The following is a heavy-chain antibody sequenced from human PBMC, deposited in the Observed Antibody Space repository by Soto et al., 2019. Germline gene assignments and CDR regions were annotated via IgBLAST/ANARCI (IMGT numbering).Heavy chain of an antibody. CDR3: ARHAGTYYFTDMDV. CDR2: VIPILGTT. V-gene: IGHV1-69*12. J-gene: IGHJ6*02. D-gene: IGHD1-1*01. CDR1: GGTFSTYA. Sequence: QVQLVQSGAEVKKPGSSVKVSCKASGGTFSTYAISWVRQAPGQVLEWMGGVIPILGTTNNAQKFQGRVTITADESTGTAYMELSSLRSEDTAVYFCARHAGTYYFTDMDVWGHGTTVTVSS.